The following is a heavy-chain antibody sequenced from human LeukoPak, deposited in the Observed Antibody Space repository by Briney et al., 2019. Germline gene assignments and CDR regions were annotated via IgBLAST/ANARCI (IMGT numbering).Heavy chain of an antibody. CDR2: ISAYNGNT. Sequence: ASVKVSCKASGYTFTSYGIIWVRQAPGQGLEWMGWISAYNGNTNYAQKLQGRVTMTTDTSTSTAYMELRSLRSEDTAVYYCARGYYDSSGYYDLDYWGQGTLVTVPS. V-gene: IGHV1-18*01. CDR1: GYTFTSYG. J-gene: IGHJ4*02. CDR3: ARGYYDSSGYYDLDY. D-gene: IGHD3-22*01.